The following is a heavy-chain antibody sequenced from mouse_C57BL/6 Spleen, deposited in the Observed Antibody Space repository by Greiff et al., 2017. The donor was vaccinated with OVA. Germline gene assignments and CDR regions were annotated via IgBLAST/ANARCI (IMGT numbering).Heavy chain of an antibody. CDR1: GYTFTSYT. D-gene: IGHD1-1*01. CDR3: ARVTTVVEGFDY. Sequence: QVQLQQSGAELARPGASVKMSCKASGYTFTSYTMHWVKQRPGQGLEWIGYINPSSGYTKYNQKFKDKATLTADKSSSTAYMQLSSLTSEDSAVYYCARVTTVVEGFDYWGQGTTLTVSS. J-gene: IGHJ2*01. V-gene: IGHV1-4*01. CDR2: INPSSGYT.